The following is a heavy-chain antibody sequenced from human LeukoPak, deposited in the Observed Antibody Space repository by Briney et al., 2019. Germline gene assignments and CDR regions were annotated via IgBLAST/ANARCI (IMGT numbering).Heavy chain of an antibody. CDR1: GLTFSSYW. CDR3: ARWWGASGSYFDY. D-gene: IGHD3-10*01. V-gene: IGHV3-48*04. J-gene: IGHJ4*02. Sequence: GGSLRLSCAASGLTFSSYWMSWVRQAPGKGLEWVSYISSSGSTIYYADSVKGRFTISRDNAKNSLYLQMNSLRAEDTAVYYCARWWGASGSYFDYWGQGTPVTVSS. CDR2: ISSSGSTI.